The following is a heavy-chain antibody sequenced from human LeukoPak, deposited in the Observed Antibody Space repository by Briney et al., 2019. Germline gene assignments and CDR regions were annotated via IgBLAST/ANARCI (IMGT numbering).Heavy chain of an antibody. CDR3: SKDIHDRGYPDY. J-gene: IGHJ4*02. V-gene: IGHV3-43*02. CDR1: GFTFDDYA. CDR2: ISGDGGRT. D-gene: IGHD3-22*01. Sequence: PGGSLRLSCAASGFTFDDYAMHWVRQAPGKGLGWVSLISGDGGRTFYADSVKGRFTISRDNSKNSLYLQMNSLRTEDTALYYCSKDIHDRGYPDYWGQGTLVTVSS.